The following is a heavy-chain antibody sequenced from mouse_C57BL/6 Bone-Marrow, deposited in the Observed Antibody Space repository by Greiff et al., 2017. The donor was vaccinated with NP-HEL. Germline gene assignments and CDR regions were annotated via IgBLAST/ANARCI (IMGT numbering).Heavy chain of an antibody. CDR1: GYTFTSYW. V-gene: IGHV1-64*01. Sequence: VQGVESGAELAKPGASVKLSCKASGYTFTSYWMHWVKQRPGQGLEWIGMIHPNSGSTNYNEKFKSKATLTVDKSSSTAYMQLSSLTSEDSAVYYCARDYDYFDYWGQGTTLTVSS. CDR3: ARDYDYFDY. CDR2: IHPNSGST. D-gene: IGHD2-4*01. J-gene: IGHJ2*01.